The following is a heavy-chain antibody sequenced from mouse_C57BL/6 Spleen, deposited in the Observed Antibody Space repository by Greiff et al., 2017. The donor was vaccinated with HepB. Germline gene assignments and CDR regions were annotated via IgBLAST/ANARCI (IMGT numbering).Heavy chain of an antibody. CDR3: AKNGGVNYEYAMDY. Sequence: QVQLKQSGPGLVQPSQSLSITCTVSGFSLTSYGVHWVRQSPGKGLEWLGVIWRGGSTDYNAAFMSRLSITQDNSKSQVFFKMNSLQADDTAIYDCAKNGGVNYEYAMDYWGQGTSVTVSS. J-gene: IGHJ4*01. CDR1: GFSLTSYG. V-gene: IGHV2-5*01. D-gene: IGHD1-1*01. CDR2: IWRGGST.